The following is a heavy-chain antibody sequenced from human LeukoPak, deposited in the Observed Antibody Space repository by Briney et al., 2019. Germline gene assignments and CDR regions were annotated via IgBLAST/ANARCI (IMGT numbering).Heavy chain of an antibody. J-gene: IGHJ4*02. D-gene: IGHD6-13*01. V-gene: IGHV1-2*02. CDR3: AREKGQLGSGRGYFDY. CDR2: FDAKSGGT. Sequence: ASVKVSCKASGYTFTGHYMHWVRQAPGQGLEWMGWFDAKSGGTKYAQRFQGRVTMTRDTSINTGYMELSSLTSDDTAVYYCAREKGQLGSGRGYFDYWGQGTLVTVSS. CDR1: GYTFTGHY.